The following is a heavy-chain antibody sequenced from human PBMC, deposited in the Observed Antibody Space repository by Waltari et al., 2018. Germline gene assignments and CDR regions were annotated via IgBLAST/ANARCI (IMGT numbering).Heavy chain of an antibody. V-gene: IGHV4-39*07. J-gene: IGHJ4*02. Sequence: QLQLQESGPGLVKPSETLSLTCTVSGGSISSSSYYWGWIRQPPGKGLEWIGSIYYSGSTYYNPSLKSRVTISVDTSKNQFSLKLSSVTAADTAVYYCARNGGMVQGVIGYDYWGQGTLVTVSS. CDR3: ARNGGMVQGVIGYDY. CDR1: GGSISSSSYY. D-gene: IGHD3-10*01. CDR2: IYYSGST.